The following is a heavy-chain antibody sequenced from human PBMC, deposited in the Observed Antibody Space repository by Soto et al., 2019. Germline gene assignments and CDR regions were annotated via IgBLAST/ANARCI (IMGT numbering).Heavy chain of an antibody. CDR3: ARGLGGSYFPFDF. D-gene: IGHD1-26*01. V-gene: IGHV1-69*12. Sequence: QVHLVQSGAEVKKPGSSVKVSCKTSGGTFSDSATNWLRQTPGQGLEWMGGLVPMFRTANYAPNLQGRVSINADGSTSTVFMELSSLTFEDTAVYYCARGLGGSYFPFDFWGQGTLVTVSS. CDR2: LVPMFRTA. CDR1: GGTFSDSA. J-gene: IGHJ4*02.